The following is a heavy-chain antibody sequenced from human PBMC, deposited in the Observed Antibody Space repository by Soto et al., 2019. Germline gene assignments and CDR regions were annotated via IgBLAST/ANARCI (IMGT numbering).Heavy chain of an antibody. CDR3: ARTPEIVVVVAATPVGRLVFDY. J-gene: IGHJ4*02. CDR2: IIPIFGTA. V-gene: IGHV1-69*13. CDR1: GGTFSSYA. D-gene: IGHD2-15*01. Sequence: GASVKVSCKASGGTFSSYAISWVRQAPGQGLEWMGGIIPIFGTANYAQKFQGRVTITADESTSTAYMELSSLRSEDTAVYYCARTPEIVVVVAATPVGRLVFDYWGQGTLVTVSS.